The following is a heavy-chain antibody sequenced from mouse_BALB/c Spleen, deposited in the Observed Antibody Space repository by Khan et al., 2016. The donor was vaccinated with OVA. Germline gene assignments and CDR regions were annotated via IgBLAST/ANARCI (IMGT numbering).Heavy chain of an antibody. CDR2: INTHSGVP. J-gene: IGHJ1*01. Sequence: QEVQSGPELKQPGETVRISCKASGYTFTTAGMQWVQKMPGKGLKWIGWINTHSGVPKYAEDFKGRFAFSLETSASTAYLQITNLKNEDTATYFCASGYGYGWYFDVWGAGTTVTVSS. D-gene: IGHD2-14*01. CDR3: ASGYGYGWYFDV. CDR1: GYTFTTAG. V-gene: IGHV9-4*02.